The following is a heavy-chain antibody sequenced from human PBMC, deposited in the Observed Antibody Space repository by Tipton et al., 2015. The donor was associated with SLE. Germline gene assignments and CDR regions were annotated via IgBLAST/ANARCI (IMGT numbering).Heavy chain of an antibody. CDR1: GFTFSSYG. CDR3: AKGDPIRADY. Sequence: SLRLSCAASGFTFSSYGMHWVRQAPGKGLEWVAFIRYDGSNKYYADSVKGRFTISRDNSKHTLYLQMNSLRAEETAVYYCAKGDPIRADYWGQGTLVTVSS. CDR2: IRYDGSNK. V-gene: IGHV3-30*02. D-gene: IGHD1-14*01. J-gene: IGHJ4*02.